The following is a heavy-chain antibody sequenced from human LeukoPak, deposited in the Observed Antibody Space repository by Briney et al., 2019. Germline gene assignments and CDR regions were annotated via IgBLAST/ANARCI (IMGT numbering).Heavy chain of an antibody. Sequence: GGSLRLSCAAYGFTFSGFGMHWVRQAPGKGLEWGAVISYDGSLKHYLDSVKGRFTISRDNSKNTVVLQMDSLRVEDTAIYDCAKKFSYGSGAGDALDIWGHGTLVTVSS. V-gene: IGHV3-30*18. D-gene: IGHD3-10*01. CDR1: GFTFSGFG. CDR3: AKKFSYGSGAGDALDI. CDR2: ISYDGSLK. J-gene: IGHJ3*02.